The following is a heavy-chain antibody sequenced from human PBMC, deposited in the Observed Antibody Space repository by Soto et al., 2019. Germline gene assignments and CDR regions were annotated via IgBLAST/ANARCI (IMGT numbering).Heavy chain of an antibody. D-gene: IGHD2-15*01. CDR2: INPNSGGT. V-gene: IGHV1-2*03. Sequence: LGASVKVSCKASGYTFTGYYMHWVRQAPGQGLEWMGWINPNSGGTNYAQKFQGRVTMTRDTSISTAYMELSRLRSDDPAVYYCASRGPSGGSCYAPSPCPGMDVWGQGTTVTVSS. CDR1: GYTFTGYY. J-gene: IGHJ6*02. CDR3: ASRGPSGGSCYAPSPCPGMDV.